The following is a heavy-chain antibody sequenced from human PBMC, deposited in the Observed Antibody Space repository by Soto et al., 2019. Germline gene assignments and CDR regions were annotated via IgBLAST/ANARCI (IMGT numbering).Heavy chain of an antibody. D-gene: IGHD3-22*01. Sequence: QVQLQQWGAGLLKPSETLSLTCAVYGGSFSGYYWNWIRQPPGKGLEWIGEINHSGSTKYSPSLTGRLTIAVDTCTHQFSLNLTSVTAADTAVYYCASGRIQYYDRSGYSPWGQGTLVTVSS. CDR3: ASGRIQYYDRSGYSP. J-gene: IGHJ5*02. V-gene: IGHV4-34*01. CDR1: GGSFSGYY. CDR2: INHSGST.